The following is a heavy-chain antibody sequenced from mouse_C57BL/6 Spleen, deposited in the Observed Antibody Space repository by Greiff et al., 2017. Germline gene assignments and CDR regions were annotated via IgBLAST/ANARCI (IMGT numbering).Heavy chain of an antibody. CDR2: INPSSGYT. J-gene: IGHJ2*01. D-gene: IGHD1-1*01. CDR3: ARGRDYEDY. V-gene: IGHV1-7*01. CDR1: GYTFTSYW. Sequence: VQLQQSGAELAKPGASVKLSCKASGYTFTSYWMHWVKQRPGQGLEWIGYINPSSGYTKYNQKFKAKATLTAVKSSSTAYMQLSSLTYEDSAVYYCARGRDYEDYWGQGTTLTVSS.